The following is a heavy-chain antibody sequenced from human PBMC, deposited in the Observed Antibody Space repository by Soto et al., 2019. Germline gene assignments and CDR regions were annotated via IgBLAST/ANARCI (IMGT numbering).Heavy chain of an antibody. CDR1: GFTFSSYS. CDR3: ATCGGDYYDSSDPPGDSDY. V-gene: IGHV3-48*02. CDR2: ISSSSSTI. D-gene: IGHD3-22*01. Sequence: GGSLRLSCAASGFTFSSYSMNWVRQAPGKGLEWVSYISSSSSTIYYADSVKGRFTISRDNAKNSLYLQMNSLRDEDTAVYYCATCGGDYYDSSDPPGDSDYWGQGTLVTVSS. J-gene: IGHJ4*02.